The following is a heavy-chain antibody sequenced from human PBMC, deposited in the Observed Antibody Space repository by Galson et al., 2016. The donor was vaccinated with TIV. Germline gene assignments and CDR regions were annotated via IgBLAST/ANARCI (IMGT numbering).Heavy chain of an antibody. V-gene: IGHV4-59*01. CDR2: ILYTGNT. J-gene: IGHJ3*02. Sequence: SETLSLTCTVSGGSISHYYWTWIRQPPGKGLEWIGYILYTGNTDYNPSLKSRVAISVDTSKNQFSLKLSSVTAADTAVYYCARVSVGAFDIWGQGTMVTVSS. CDR3: ARVSVGAFDI. CDR1: GGSISHYY.